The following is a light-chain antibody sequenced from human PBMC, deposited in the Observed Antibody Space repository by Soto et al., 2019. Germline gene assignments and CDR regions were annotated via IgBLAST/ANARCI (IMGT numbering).Light chain of an antibody. CDR2: KAS. CDR1: QTISSW. J-gene: IGKJ3*01. Sequence: DIQMNQSPSTLSGYVGDRVTITCRASQTISSWLAWYQQKPGKAPKLLIYKASSLESGVPSRFSGSGSGTDFTLTISSLQPEDFATYYCQQSYSTPLTFGPGTKVDIK. CDR3: QQSYSTPLT. V-gene: IGKV1-5*03.